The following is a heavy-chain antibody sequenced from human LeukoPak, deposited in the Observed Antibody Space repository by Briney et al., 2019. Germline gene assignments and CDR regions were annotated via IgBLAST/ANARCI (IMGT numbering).Heavy chain of an antibody. CDR3: ARGRRGIKIDY. V-gene: IGHV4-34*01. CDR1: GGSFSGYY. Sequence: SETLSLTCAVYGGSFSGYYWSWIRQPPGKGLEWIGGINHSGSTNYNPSLKSRVTISVDTSKNQFSLKLSSVTAADTAVYYCARGRRGIKIDYWGQGTLVTVSS. CDR2: INHSGST. J-gene: IGHJ4*02. D-gene: IGHD3-16*01.